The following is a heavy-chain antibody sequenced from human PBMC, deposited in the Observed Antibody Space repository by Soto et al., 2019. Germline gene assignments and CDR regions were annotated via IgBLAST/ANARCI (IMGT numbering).Heavy chain of an antibody. Sequence: AASVKVSCKASGGTFSSYAISWVRQAPGQGLEWMGGIIPIFGTANYAQKFQGRVTITADESTSTAYMELSSLRSEDTAVYYCARVSLTVDTAMVTDYYYYGMDVWGQGTTVTVSS. CDR1: GGTFSSYA. J-gene: IGHJ6*02. CDR2: IIPIFGTA. V-gene: IGHV1-69*13. CDR3: ARVSLTVDTAMVTDYYYYGMDV. D-gene: IGHD5-18*01.